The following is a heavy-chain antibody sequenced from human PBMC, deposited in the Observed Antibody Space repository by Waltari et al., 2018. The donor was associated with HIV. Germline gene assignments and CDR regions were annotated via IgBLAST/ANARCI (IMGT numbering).Heavy chain of an antibody. CDR3: ARDLKDYDFWSPVDV. CDR2: IKQDGSEK. V-gene: IGHV3-7*01. CDR1: GFTFSTYW. J-gene: IGHJ6*02. Sequence: EVQLVESGGGLVQPGGSLRLSCAASGFTFSTYWMTWVRQAPGKGLEGLANIKQDGSEKYYADSGKGRFTVSRDNNKKSLYPQMSSLRAEDTAVYYCARDLKDYDFWSPVDVWGQGTTVTVSS. D-gene: IGHD3-3*01.